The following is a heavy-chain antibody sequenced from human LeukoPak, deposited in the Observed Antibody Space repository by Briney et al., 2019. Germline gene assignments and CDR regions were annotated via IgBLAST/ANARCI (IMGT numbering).Heavy chain of an antibody. CDR3: ARDRPVTTGGGFDY. Sequence: SVKVSCKASGGTFSSYAISWVRQAPGQGLEWMGRIIPIFGTANYAQKFQGRVTITADKSTSTAHMELSSLRSEDTAVYYCARDRPVTTGGGFDYWGQGTLVTVSS. CDR1: GGTFSSYA. CDR2: IIPIFGTA. D-gene: IGHD4-17*01. V-gene: IGHV1-69*06. J-gene: IGHJ4*02.